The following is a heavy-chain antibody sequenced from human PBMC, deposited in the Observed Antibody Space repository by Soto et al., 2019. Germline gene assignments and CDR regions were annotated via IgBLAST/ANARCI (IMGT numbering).Heavy chain of an antibody. CDR1: GFSISTSW. CDR2: IMQDGSDK. V-gene: IGHV3-7*01. CDR3: ASKRLYFYGLDV. Sequence: LTGGSLRLSCTATGFSISTSWMTWVRQSPGKGLEWVANIMQDGSDKYYVDSVKGRFTISRDNAKNSLYLQMTSLRAEDTAVYYCASKRLYFYGLDVWGQGTTVTVSS. J-gene: IGHJ6*02.